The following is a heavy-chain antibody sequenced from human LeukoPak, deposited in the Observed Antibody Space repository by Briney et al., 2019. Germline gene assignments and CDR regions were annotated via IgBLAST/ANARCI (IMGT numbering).Heavy chain of an antibody. CDR1: GFTFSTYA. Sequence: PGGSLRLSCAASGFTFSTYAMHWVRQAPGKGLEWVAVISYDGSNKYYADSVKGRFTISRDNSKNTLYLQMNSLRAEDTAVYYCARESSSWYLRWGYYYYMDVWGKGTTVTVSS. V-gene: IGHV3-30*04. D-gene: IGHD6-13*01. J-gene: IGHJ6*03. CDR3: ARESSSWYLRWGYYYYMDV. CDR2: ISYDGSNK.